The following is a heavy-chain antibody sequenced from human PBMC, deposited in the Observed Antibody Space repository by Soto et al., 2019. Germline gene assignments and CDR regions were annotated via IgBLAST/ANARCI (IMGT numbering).Heavy chain of an antibody. CDR1: GGSISSSSYY. J-gene: IGHJ5*02. D-gene: IGHD7-27*01. V-gene: IGHV4-39*01. CDR3: ARHEPHLKLGISDWFDP. CDR2: IYYSGST. Sequence: SETLSLTCTVSGGSISSSSYYWGWIRQPPGKGLEWIGSIYYSGSTYYNPSLKSRVTISVDTSKNQFSLKLSSVTAADTAVYYCARHEPHLKLGISDWFDPWGQGTLVT.